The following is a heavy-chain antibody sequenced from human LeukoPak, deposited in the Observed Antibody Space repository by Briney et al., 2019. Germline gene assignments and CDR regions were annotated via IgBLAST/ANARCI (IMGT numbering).Heavy chain of an antibody. Sequence: GSLRLSCVGSGFTFRSHAMSWVRQAPEKGLEFVSGIYENGGTTYYADSVKGRFSISRDNSKNTLYLQMNSLRAEDTAVYYCAKDRGYDLGPDYWGQGTLVAVSS. J-gene: IGHJ4*02. CDR3: AKDRGYDLGPDY. V-gene: IGHV3-23*01. CDR2: IYENGGTT. D-gene: IGHD5-12*01. CDR1: GFTFRSHA.